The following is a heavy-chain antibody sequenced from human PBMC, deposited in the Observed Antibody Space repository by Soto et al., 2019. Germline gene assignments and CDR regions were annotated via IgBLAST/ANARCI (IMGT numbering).Heavy chain of an antibody. CDR3: ARDYYDSSGYYYRYYYGMDV. D-gene: IGHD3-22*01. CDR1: GYTFTSYG. J-gene: IGHJ6*02. CDR2: ISAYNGNT. V-gene: IGHV1-18*01. Sequence: AASVKVSCKASGYTFTSYGISWVRQAPGQGLEWMGWISAYNGNTNYAQKLQGRVTMTTDTSTSTAYMELRSLRSDDTAVYYCARDYYDSSGYYYRYYYGMDVWGQGTTVTVSS.